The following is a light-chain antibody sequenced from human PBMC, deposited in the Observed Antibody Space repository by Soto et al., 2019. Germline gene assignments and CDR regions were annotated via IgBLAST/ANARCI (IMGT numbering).Light chain of an antibody. CDR1: TGAVTSGHF. CDR3: LLFYSGARV. J-gene: IGLJ3*02. Sequence: QAVVTQEPSLTVSPGGTVTLTCGSSTGAVTSGHFPYWFQQKPGQAPKTLIYDTSNKHSWTPGRFSGSLLGGKAALTLSGAQPEDEAEYYCLLFYSGARVFGGGTKVTVL. CDR2: DTS. V-gene: IGLV7-46*01.